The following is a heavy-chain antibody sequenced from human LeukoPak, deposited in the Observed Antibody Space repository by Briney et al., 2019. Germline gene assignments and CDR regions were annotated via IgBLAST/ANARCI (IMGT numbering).Heavy chain of an antibody. V-gene: IGHV4-39*07. J-gene: IGHJ4*02. D-gene: IGHD3-3*01. CDR2: IYRGGST. CDR1: GGSISSSNSY. Sequence: PSETLSLTCTVSGGSISSSNSYWDWIRQPPGKGLEWIGNIYRGGSTFYSSSLNSRVTISVDTSKNQFSLKLTSVTAADTAIYFCAGSFGVMVYPHYFDNWGQGTLVTVSS. CDR3: AGSFGVMVYPHYFDN.